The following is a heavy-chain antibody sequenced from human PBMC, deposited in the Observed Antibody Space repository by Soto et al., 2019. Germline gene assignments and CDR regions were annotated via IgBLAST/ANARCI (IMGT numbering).Heavy chain of an antibody. J-gene: IGHJ3*02. CDR2: IKQDGSEK. Sequence: GGSLRLSCAASGFTFSSYWMSWVRQAPGKGLEWVANIKQDGSEKYYVDSVKGRFTISRDNAKNSLYLQMNSLRAEDTAVYYCARDRGTSFRWNAFDIWGQGTMVTVSS. CDR3: ARDRGTSFRWNAFDI. CDR1: GFTFSSYW. V-gene: IGHV3-7*05. D-gene: IGHD1-1*01.